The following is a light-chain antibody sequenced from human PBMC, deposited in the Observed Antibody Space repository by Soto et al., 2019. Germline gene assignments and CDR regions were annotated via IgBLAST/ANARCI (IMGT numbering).Light chain of an antibody. CDR1: QTVGSN. J-gene: IGKJ2*01. CDR3: QQYNYCPRT. V-gene: IGKV3D-15*01. Sequence: EIVMTQSPATLSVSPGERATLSCRASQTVGSNLSWYPQKRGQAPRLLIYDASTRATGIPARFSGSGSGTDFTLTISSLQSEDFALYYCQQYNYCPRTFGQGSKLEIK. CDR2: DAS.